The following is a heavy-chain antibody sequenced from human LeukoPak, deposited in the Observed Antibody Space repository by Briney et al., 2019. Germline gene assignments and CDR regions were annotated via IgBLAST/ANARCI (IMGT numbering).Heavy chain of an antibody. CDR3: AKGSYYYDSSGYYTAFDI. J-gene: IGHJ3*02. Sequence: PGGSLRLSCAASGFTFSSYAMSWVRQAPGKGLEWVSAISGSGGSTYYADSVEGRFTISRDNSKNTLYLQMNSLRAEDTAVYYCAKGSYYYDSSGYYTAFDIWGQGTMVTVSS. D-gene: IGHD3-22*01. CDR2: ISGSGGST. CDR1: GFTFSSYA. V-gene: IGHV3-23*01.